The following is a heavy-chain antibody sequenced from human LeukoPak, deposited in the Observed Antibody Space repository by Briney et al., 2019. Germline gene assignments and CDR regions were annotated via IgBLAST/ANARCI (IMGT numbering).Heavy chain of an antibody. D-gene: IGHD6-19*01. Sequence: SETLSLTCTVSGGSISSYYWSWIRQPPGKGLEWIGYIYYSGSTNYNPSLKSRVTISVDTSKNQFSLKLSSVTAADTAVYYCARDHLSGIAVAGDYWGQGTLVTVSS. CDR2: IYYSGST. CDR1: GGSISSYY. V-gene: IGHV4-59*01. J-gene: IGHJ4*02. CDR3: ARDHLSGIAVAGDY.